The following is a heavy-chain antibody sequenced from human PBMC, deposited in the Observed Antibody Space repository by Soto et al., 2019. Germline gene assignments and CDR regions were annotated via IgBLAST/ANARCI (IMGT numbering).Heavy chain of an antibody. CDR2: IIPMFGTA. D-gene: IGHD4-17*01. J-gene: IGHJ3*02. V-gene: IGHV1-69*06. CDR3: ASLDYGDYRQNAFDI. CDR1: GGTFSSYA. Sequence: QVQLVQSGAEVKKPGSSVKVSCKASGGTFSSYAISWVRQAPGQGPEWMGGIIPMFGTANYAQKFQGRVTITADKSTSTAYMEMSSLRSEDTAVYYCASLDYGDYRQNAFDIWGQGTMVTVSS.